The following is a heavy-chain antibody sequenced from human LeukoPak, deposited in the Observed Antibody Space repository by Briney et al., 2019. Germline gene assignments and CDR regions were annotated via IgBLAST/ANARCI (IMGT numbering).Heavy chain of an antibody. CDR1: GYSITSGYY. V-gene: IGHV4-38-2*02. Sequence: SETLSLTCTVSGYSITSGYYWAWIRQSPGKGLEWIGSFFHSGNNFYNPSLRSRVTISLGTSRNQFSLKLNSVTAADTDVYYCARRGYASGWHAYDSWGQGVLVAVSS. CDR2: FFHSGNN. J-gene: IGHJ4*02. CDR3: ARRGYASGWHAYDS. D-gene: IGHD6-19*01.